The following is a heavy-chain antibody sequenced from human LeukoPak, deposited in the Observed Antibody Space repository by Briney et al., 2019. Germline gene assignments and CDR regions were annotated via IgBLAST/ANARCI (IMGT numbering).Heavy chain of an antibody. V-gene: IGHV1-18*01. D-gene: IGHD4-17*01. J-gene: IGHJ6*02. CDR2: ISAYNGNT. CDR1: GYTFTSYG. Sequence: ASVKVSCKASGYTFTSYGLTWVRQAPGQGLEWLGWISAYNGNTNYAQKLHGRVTMTTDTSTSTAYMELRSLRSDDTAVYYCARDGGTSSPDYGDYGYYYGMDVWGQGTTVTVSS. CDR3: ARDGGTSSPDYGDYGYYYGMDV.